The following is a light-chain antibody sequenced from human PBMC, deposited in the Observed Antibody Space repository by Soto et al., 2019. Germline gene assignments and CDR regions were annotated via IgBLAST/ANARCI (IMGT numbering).Light chain of an antibody. CDR3: QQYDKYPHT. J-gene: IGKJ2*01. Sequence: DIQMTQSPSSLSASVGDRVTITCRASQGISSWLGWYQQKPGKAPKSLIYASSHLQSGVPSRCSDSGSGTDFTLTISSLQPEDVATYYCQQYDKYPHTFGQGTKLESK. V-gene: IGKV1D-16*01. CDR2: ASS. CDR1: QGISSW.